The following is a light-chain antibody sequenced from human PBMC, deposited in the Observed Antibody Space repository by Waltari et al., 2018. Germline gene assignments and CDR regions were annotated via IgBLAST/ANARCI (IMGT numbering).Light chain of an antibody. CDR3: SSYAGSNTYVL. CDR2: EVR. Sequence: QAALTQPPSMSGSPGQSVTISCTGTSSDIGGYNRVSWYQQHPGKAPKLMIYEVRQRPSGVSDRFSGSKSGNTASLTISGLQAEDEADYYCSSYAGSNTYVLFGGGTRLTVL. CDR1: SSDIGGYNR. V-gene: IGLV2-8*01. J-gene: IGLJ2*01.